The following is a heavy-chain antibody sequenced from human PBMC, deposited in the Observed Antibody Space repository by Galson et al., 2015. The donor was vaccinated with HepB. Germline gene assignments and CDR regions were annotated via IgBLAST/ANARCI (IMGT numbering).Heavy chain of an antibody. J-gene: IGHJ4*02. Sequence: SLRLSCAASGFTFSNYAMSWVRRAPGKGLEWVSGISGSGGPTYYADSVKGRFTISRDNSKNTLYLQMNSLRAEDTALYYCAKDPTPGRPREVDYWGPATLVPVSS. CDR1: GFTFSNYA. D-gene: IGHD6-6*01. CDR3: AKDPTPGRPREVDY. V-gene: IGHV3-23*01. CDR2: ISGSGGPT.